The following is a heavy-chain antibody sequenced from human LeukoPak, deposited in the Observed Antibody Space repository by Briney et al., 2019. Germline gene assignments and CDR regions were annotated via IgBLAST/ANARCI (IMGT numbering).Heavy chain of an antibody. V-gene: IGHV1-69*01. J-gene: IGHJ5*02. Sequence: WASVKVSCKASGGTFSSYAISWVRQAPGQGLEWMGGIISIFGTANYAQKFQGRVTITADESTSTAYMELSSLRSEDTAVYYCARVGLKEFDPWGQGTLVTVSS. CDR3: ARVGLKEFDP. CDR2: IISIFGTA. CDR1: GGTFSSYA.